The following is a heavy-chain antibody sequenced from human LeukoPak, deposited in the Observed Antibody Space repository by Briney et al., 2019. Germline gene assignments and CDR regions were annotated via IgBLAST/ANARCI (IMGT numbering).Heavy chain of an antibody. D-gene: IGHD6-13*01. J-gene: IGHJ4*02. V-gene: IGHV3-23*01. CDR3: AKDHRTAKPSSSWYFGYFDY. CDR1: GFTFSSYA. CDR2: ISGSGGST. Sequence: PGGSLRLSCAASGFTFSSYAMSWVRQAPGKGLEWVSAISGSGGSTYYADSVKGRFTISRDNSKNTLYLQMNSLRAEDTAVYYCAKDHRTAKPSSSWYFGYFDYWGQGTLVTVSS.